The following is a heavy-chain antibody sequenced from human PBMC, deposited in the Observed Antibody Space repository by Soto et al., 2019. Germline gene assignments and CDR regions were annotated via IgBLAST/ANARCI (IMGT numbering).Heavy chain of an antibody. CDR2: INQDGSEK. CDR3: SPSLDF. J-gene: IGHJ4*02. V-gene: IGHV3-7*01. Sequence: PGGSLRLSCAASGFTFSSYWMDWVRQAPGKGLEWVANINQDGSEKHYVDSVKGRFTISRDNAKNSLYLQMSSLTAEDSALYYCSPSLDFWGQGTPVTVSS. CDR1: GFTFSSYW.